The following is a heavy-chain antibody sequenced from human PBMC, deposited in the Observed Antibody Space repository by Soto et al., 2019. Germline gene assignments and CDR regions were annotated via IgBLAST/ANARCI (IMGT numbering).Heavy chain of an antibody. CDR3: AKVTHYDFWSGNYYFDY. J-gene: IGHJ4*02. D-gene: IGHD3-3*01. Sequence: PGGSLRLSCAASGFTFDDYAMHWVRQAPGKGLEWVSGISWNSGSIGYADSVKGRFTISRDNAKNSLYLQMNSLRAEDTALYYCAKVTHYDFWSGNYYFDYWGQGTLVTVSS. CDR1: GFTFDDYA. V-gene: IGHV3-9*01. CDR2: ISWNSGSI.